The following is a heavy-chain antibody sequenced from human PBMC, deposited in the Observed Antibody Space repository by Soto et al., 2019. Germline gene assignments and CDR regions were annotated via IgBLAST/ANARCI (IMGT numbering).Heavy chain of an antibody. J-gene: IGHJ3*02. CDR1: GYTFTSYA. Sequence: ASVKVSCKASGYTFTSYAMHWVRQAPGQRLEWMGWINAGNGNTKYSQKFQGRVTITRDTSASTAYMELSSLRSEDTAVYYCARQSRRVEYQLLVDAFDIWGQGTMVTVSS. D-gene: IGHD2-2*01. CDR2: INAGNGNT. V-gene: IGHV1-3*01. CDR3: ARQSRRVEYQLLVDAFDI.